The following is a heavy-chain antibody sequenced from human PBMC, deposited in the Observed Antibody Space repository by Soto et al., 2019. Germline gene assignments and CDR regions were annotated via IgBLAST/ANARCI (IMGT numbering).Heavy chain of an antibody. J-gene: IGHJ6*02. CDR3: AITDRDFYGMDV. CDR1: GFTFRNYD. Sequence: EVQLVESGGGLVQPGGSLRLSCEASGFTFRNYDMHWVRQGTGKGLEWVSGISAAGDPDYADSVEGRFTISRENAQNPFFLQMNSLRVGDTAVYYCAITDRDFYGMDVWGQGTTVIVSS. CDR2: ISAAGDP. D-gene: IGHD1-20*01. V-gene: IGHV3-13*05.